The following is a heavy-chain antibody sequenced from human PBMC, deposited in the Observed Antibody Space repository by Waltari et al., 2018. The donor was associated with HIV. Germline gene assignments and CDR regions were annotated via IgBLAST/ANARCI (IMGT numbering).Heavy chain of an antibody. CDR2: IKEDESEK. V-gene: IGHV3-7*01. J-gene: IGHJ4*02. D-gene: IGHD3-10*01. Sequence: EVQLVESGGGLVQPGGSLRLSCAASAFPFIHYWMSWARQAPGKGLEWVANIKEDESEKYYVDSVKGRFTISRDNAKNSLYLQMNSLRAEDTAVYYCARHIGTFLDFWGQGTLVTVSS. CDR3: ARHIGTFLDF. CDR1: AFPFIHYW.